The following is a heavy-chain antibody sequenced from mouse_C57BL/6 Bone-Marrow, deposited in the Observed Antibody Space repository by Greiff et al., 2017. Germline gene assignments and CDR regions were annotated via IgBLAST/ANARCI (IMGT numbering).Heavy chain of an antibody. D-gene: IGHD2-4*01. CDR2: ISYDGSN. Sequence: EVKVEESGPGLVKPSQSLSLTCSVTGYSITSGYYWNWIRQFPGNKLEWMGYISYDGSNNYNPSLKNRISITRDTSKNQFFLKLNSVTTEDTATYYCASGDDYDSDYFDYWGQGTTLTVSS. CDR1: GYSITSGYY. CDR3: ASGDDYDSDYFDY. J-gene: IGHJ2*01. V-gene: IGHV3-6*01.